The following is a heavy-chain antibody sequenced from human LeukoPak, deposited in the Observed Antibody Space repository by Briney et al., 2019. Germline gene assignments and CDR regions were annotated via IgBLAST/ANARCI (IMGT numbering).Heavy chain of an antibody. J-gene: IGHJ3*02. CDR3: AGDGTGVLPGDAFDI. V-gene: IGHV3-21*05. CDR1: GFTFSTHS. D-gene: IGHD1-1*01. Sequence: EGSLTLSCAASGFTFSTHSMNWVRQAPGKGLEWVSYISHTGNDIYYGESVKGRFTISRDNAKNSLYLQMHTLRAEDTPVYYCAGDGTGVLPGDAFDIWSQGTMVTVSS. CDR2: ISHTGNDI.